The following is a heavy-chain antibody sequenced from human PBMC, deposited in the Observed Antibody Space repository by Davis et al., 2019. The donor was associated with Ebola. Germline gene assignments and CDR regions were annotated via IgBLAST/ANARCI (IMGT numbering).Heavy chain of an antibody. CDR1: GGSFSGYY. CDR3: ARDPRSRRGYYYYYGMDV. J-gene: IGHJ6*02. CDR2: INHSGGT. D-gene: IGHD2-2*01. Sequence: PSETLSLTCAVYGGSFSGYYWSWIRQPPGKGLEWIGEINHSGGTNYNPSLKSRVTISVDTSKNQFSLKLSSVTAEDTAVYYCARDPRSRRGYYYYYGMDVWGQGTTVTVSS. V-gene: IGHV4-34*01.